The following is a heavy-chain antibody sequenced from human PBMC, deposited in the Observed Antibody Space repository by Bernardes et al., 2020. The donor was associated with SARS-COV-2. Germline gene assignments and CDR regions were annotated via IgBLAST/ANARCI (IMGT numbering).Heavy chain of an antibody. CDR1: GYTLTELS. J-gene: IGHJ6*03. Sequence: ASMKVSCKVSGYTLTELSMHWVRQAPGKGLEWMGGFDPEDGETIYAQKFQGRVTMTEDTSTDTAYMELSSLRSEDTAVYYCATGGIAARDYYYYYMDVWGKGTTVTVSS. V-gene: IGHV1-24*01. CDR2: FDPEDGET. CDR3: ATGGIAARDYYYYYMDV. D-gene: IGHD6-6*01.